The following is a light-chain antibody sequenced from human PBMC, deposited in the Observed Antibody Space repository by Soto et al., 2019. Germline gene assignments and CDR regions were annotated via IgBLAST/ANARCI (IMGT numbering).Light chain of an antibody. Sequence: DIQLTQSPSFLSASVGDTVTITCRASQALSNYLAWYQQKPGKAPDLLIYSASTLQSGVPSRFSGSGSETEFTLTISSLQPDDFAVYFCQQYNNWPYTFGQGTKVDIK. CDR2: SAS. J-gene: IGKJ2*01. CDR3: QQYNNWPYT. V-gene: IGKV1-9*01. CDR1: QALSNY.